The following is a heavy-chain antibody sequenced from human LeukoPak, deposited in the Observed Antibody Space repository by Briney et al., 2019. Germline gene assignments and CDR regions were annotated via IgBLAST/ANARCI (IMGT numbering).Heavy chain of an antibody. CDR1: GGSISSYY. Sequence: PSETLSLTCTVSGGSISSYYWSWLRQPPGKGREWIGYIYYSGSTNYNPSLKSRVTISVDTSKNQFSLKLSSVTAADTAVYYCARGGYYYDSSGYWGAFDIWGQGTMVTVSS. CDR2: IYYSGST. V-gene: IGHV4-59*01. J-gene: IGHJ3*02. D-gene: IGHD3-22*01. CDR3: ARGGYYYDSSGYWGAFDI.